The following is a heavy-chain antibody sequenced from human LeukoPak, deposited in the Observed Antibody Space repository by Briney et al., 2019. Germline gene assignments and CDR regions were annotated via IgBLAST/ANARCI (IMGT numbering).Heavy chain of an antibody. V-gene: IGHV3-21*01. J-gene: IGHJ4*02. CDR3: ARVRSSSSPSDY. Sequence: GGSLRLSCAASGFTFSSYSMNWVRQAPGKGLEWVSSISSSGSYIYYADSVKGRFTISRDNAKNSLYLQMNSLRAEDTAVYYCARVRSSSSPSDYWGQGTLVTVSS. CDR2: ISSSGSYI. D-gene: IGHD6-6*01. CDR1: GFTFSSYS.